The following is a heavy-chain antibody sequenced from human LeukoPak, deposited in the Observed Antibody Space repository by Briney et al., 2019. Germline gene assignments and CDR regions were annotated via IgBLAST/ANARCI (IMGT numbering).Heavy chain of an antibody. CDR2: ISSSSSYI. CDR1: GFTFSSYS. D-gene: IGHD1-14*01. Sequence: GGSLRLSCAASGFTFSSYSMNWVRQAPGKGLEWVSSISSSSSYIYYADSVKGRFTISRDNSKNTLYLQMNSLRAEDTAVYYCAKEGYNMGFDYWGQGTLVTVSS. V-gene: IGHV3-21*01. J-gene: IGHJ4*02. CDR3: AKEGYNMGFDY.